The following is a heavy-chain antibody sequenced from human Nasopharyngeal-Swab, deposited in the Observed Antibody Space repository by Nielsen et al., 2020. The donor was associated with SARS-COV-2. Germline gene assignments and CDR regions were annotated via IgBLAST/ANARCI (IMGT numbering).Heavy chain of an antibody. CDR2: INDYEDRL. CDR3: VKDLRGKYAFEI. J-gene: IGHJ3*02. D-gene: IGHD3-16*01. V-gene: IGHV3-64D*08. CDR1: GFTFSLYA. Sequence: GGSLRLSCSASGFTFSLYAMHWVRQAPGKGLEYVSTINDYEDRLYYADSVKGRFTISRDNSKNTVYLQMSSLRPEDTAIYWCVKDLRGKYAFEIWGQGTMVTVSS.